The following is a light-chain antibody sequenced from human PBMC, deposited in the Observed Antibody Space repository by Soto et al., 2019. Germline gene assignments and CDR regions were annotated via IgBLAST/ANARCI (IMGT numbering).Light chain of an antibody. CDR2: DSS. CDR1: QSVNNY. Sequence: GETATLSCRASQSVNNYLAWYQHKPGQAPRLLIYDSSDRATGIPARFSGSWSGTDFTLTISSLEPEDFAVYYCQHRSSWLGTFGPVTEV. J-gene: IGKJ3*01. V-gene: IGKV3-11*01. CDR3: QHRSSWLGT.